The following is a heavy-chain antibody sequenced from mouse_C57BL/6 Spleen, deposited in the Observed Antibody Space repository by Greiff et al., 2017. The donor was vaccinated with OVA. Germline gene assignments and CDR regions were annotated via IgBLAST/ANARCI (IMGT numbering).Heavy chain of an antibody. V-gene: IGHV1-15*01. CDR3: TRRIYYGSSYETWFAY. D-gene: IGHD1-1*01. CDR1: GYTFTDYE. CDR2: IDPETGGT. J-gene: IGHJ3*01. Sequence: QVQLQQSGAELVRPGASVTLSCKASGYTFTDYEMHWVKQTPVHGLEWIGAIDPETGGTAYNQKFKGKAILTADKSSSTAYMELRSLTSEDSAVYCCTRRIYYGSSYETWFAYWGQGTLVTVSA.